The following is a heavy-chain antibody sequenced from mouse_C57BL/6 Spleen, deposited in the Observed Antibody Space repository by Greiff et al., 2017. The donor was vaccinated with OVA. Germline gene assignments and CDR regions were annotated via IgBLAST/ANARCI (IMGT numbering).Heavy chain of an antibody. J-gene: IGHJ1*03. CDR2: IYPGDGDT. CDR3: ARGDYDYLWYFDV. V-gene: IGHV1-82*01. CDR1: GYAFSSSW. Sequence: VQLQESGPELVKPGASVKISCKASGYAFSSSWMNWVKQRPGKGLEWIGRIYPGDGDTNYNGKFKGKATLTADKSSSTAYMQLSSLTSEDSAVYFCARGDYDYLWYFDVWGTGTTVTVSS. D-gene: IGHD2-4*01.